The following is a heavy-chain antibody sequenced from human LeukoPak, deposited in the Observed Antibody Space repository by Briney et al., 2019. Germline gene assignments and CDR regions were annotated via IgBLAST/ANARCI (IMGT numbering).Heavy chain of an antibody. CDR2: INPHTGDT. J-gene: IGHJ4*02. D-gene: IGHD6-19*01. V-gene: IGHV1-2*02. CDR1: GYTFIDYY. CDR3: ARGKTIRVADPFDY. Sequence: LGASVKVSCKSSGYTFIDYYIHWVRRAPGQGLEWMGWINPHTGDTKYGQKFQARVTMTRDTSISTAYMELRSLRSDDTAVYYCARGKTIRVADPFDYWGQGTLVTVSS.